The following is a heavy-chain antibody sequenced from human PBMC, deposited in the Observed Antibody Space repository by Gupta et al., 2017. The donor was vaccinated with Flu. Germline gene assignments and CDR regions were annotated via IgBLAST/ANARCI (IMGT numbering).Heavy chain of an antibody. Sequence: EVQLLESGGGVVQPGESLRLSCVVSGLTFSDYAMHWVRQAPGKGLEWLSTVGAGGDRTYYADSVMGRFTISRDNSKNTIYRQMNSLRGEDTAVYDCAKDRSGKPASDYWGQGALVTVSA. CDR3: AKDRSGKPASDY. CDR1: GLTFSDYA. D-gene: IGHD6-13*01. V-gene: IGHV3-23*01. J-gene: IGHJ4*02. CDR2: VGAGGDRT.